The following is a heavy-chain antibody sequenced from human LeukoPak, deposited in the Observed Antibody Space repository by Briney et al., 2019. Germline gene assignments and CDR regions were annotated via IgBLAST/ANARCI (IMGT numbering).Heavy chain of an antibody. CDR3: ARENTMIVVVPGAFDI. D-gene: IGHD3-22*01. CDR2: IIPIFGTA. V-gene: IGHV1-69*13. J-gene: IGHJ3*02. CDR1: GGTFSSYA. Sequence: SVKVSCKASGGTFSSYAISWVRQAPGQGLEWMGGIIPIFGTANYAQKFQGRVTITADESTSTAYMELSSLRSEDTAVYYCARENTMIVVVPGAFDIWGQGTMVTVSS.